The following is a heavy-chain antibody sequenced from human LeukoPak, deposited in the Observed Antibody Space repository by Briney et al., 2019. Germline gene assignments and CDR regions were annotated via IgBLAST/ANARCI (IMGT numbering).Heavy chain of an antibody. CDR1: GFTFSSYT. CDR2: ISVSGGST. D-gene: IGHD3-10*01. Sequence: GGSLRLSCAVSGFTFSSYTMTWVRQAPGKGLEWVSAISVSGGSTSYIESMKGRFSTSRDNSKNTLYLQMSSLRAEDTAVYYCAKGGPGSYYLDFWGQGTLVTVSS. CDR3: AKGGPGSYYLDF. V-gene: IGHV3-23*01. J-gene: IGHJ4*02.